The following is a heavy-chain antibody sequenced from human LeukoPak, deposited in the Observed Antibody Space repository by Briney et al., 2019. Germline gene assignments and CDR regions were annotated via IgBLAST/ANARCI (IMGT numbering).Heavy chain of an antibody. CDR3: ARVRVSSSGPNDAFDI. CDR2: IIPIFGTA. CDR1: GGTFSSYA. D-gene: IGHD3-22*01. V-gene: IGHV1-69*05. Sequence: SVKVSCKASGGTFSSYAISWVRQAPGQGLERMGGIIPIFGTANYAQKFQGRVTITTDESTSTAYMELSSLRSEDTAVYYCARVRVSSSGPNDAFDIWGQGTMVTVSS. J-gene: IGHJ3*02.